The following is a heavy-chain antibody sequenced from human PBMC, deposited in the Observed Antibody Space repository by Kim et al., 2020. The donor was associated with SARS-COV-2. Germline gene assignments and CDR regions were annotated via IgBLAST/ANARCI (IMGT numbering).Heavy chain of an antibody. CDR3: ARDVITMVRGVIDFDY. J-gene: IGHJ4*02. D-gene: IGHD3-10*01. Sequence: LQGRVTVTTDTSTSTAYMELRSLRSDDTAVYYCARDVITMVRGVIDFDYWGQGTLVTVSS. V-gene: IGHV1-18*01.